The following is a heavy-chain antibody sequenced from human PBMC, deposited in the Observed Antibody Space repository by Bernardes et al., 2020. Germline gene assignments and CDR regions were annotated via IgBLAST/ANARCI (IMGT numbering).Heavy chain of an antibody. CDR3: ARGSLFGGVGAIYYFDY. CDR1: GYTFTSYD. J-gene: IGHJ4*02. CDR2: MNPNSGNT. Sequence: ASVKVSCKASGYTFTSYDINWVRQATGQGLEWMGWMNPNSGNTGYAQKFQGRVTMTRNTSISTAYMELSSLRSEDTAVYYCARGSLFGGVGAIYYFDYWGQGTLVTVSS. V-gene: IGHV1-8*01. D-gene: IGHD1-26*01.